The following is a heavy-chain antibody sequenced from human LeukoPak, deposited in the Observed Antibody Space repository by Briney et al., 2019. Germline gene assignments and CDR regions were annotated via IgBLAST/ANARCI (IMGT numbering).Heavy chain of an antibody. D-gene: IGHD3-3*01. CDR3: ARDSGRSEAYYYMDV. CDR1: GFTLSNYA. CDR2: ISYSGGST. V-gene: IGHV3-23*01. J-gene: IGHJ6*03. Sequence: GGSLRLSCVASGFTLSNYAMSWVRQAPGKGLEWVSAISYSGGSTYYADSVKGRFTISRDNSKNTLYLQMNSLGAEDTAVYYCARDSGRSEAYYYMDVWGKGTTVTVSS.